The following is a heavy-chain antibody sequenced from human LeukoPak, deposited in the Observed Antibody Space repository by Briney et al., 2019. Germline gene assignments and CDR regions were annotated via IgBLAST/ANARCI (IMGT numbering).Heavy chain of an antibody. V-gene: IGHV3-48*04. CDR1: GFTFSDYG. Sequence: GGSLRLSCGASGFTFSDYGMNWVRQAPGKGLEWVSYISAGSTMILYANSVKGRFTISRDNANNSLYLQMNSLRAEDTAVYHCARVSRGSYHFDYWGQGALVTVSS. CDR2: ISAGSTMI. D-gene: IGHD1-26*01. CDR3: ARVSRGSYHFDY. J-gene: IGHJ4*02.